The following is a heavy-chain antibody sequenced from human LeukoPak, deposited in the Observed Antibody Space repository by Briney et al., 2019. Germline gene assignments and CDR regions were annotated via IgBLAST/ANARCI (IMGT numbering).Heavy chain of an antibody. J-gene: IGHJ4*02. D-gene: IGHD6-19*01. CDR3: ARLYSSGWPFDY. V-gene: IGHV4-59*08. CDR1: GGSISSYY. Sequence: PSETLSLTCTVSGGSISSYYWSWIRQPPGKGLEWIGYIYYSGSTNYNPSLKSRVTISVDTSKNQFSLKLSSVTAADTAVYYCARLYSSGWPFDYWGQGTLVTVSS. CDR2: IYYSGST.